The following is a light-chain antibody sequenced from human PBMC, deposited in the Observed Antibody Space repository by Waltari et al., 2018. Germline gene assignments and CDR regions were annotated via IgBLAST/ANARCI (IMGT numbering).Light chain of an antibody. CDR2: DAS. Sequence: ELVMPQSPATLSVSPGDRASLSCRPSQLLISKLAWYQQTPGQSPRLLIYDASTRAAGIPGRFSGSGSGTEFTLTISSLQSEDFAIYYCQQYNIWPWTFGQGTKVDIK. CDR1: QLLISK. CDR3: QQYNIWPWT. J-gene: IGKJ1*01. V-gene: IGKV3-15*01.